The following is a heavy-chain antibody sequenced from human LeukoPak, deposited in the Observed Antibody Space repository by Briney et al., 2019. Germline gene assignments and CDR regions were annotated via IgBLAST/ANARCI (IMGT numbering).Heavy chain of an antibody. CDR2: IIPIFGTA. J-gene: IGHJ4*02. CDR1: GGTFSSYA. CDR3: AADIAVAGTRLDY. Sequence: ASVKVSCKASGGTFSSYAISWVRQAPGQGLEWMGGIIPIFGTANYAQKFQGRVTITADESTSTAYMELSSLRSEDTAVYYCAADIAVAGTRLDYSGQGTLVTVSS. D-gene: IGHD6-19*01. V-gene: IGHV1-69*13.